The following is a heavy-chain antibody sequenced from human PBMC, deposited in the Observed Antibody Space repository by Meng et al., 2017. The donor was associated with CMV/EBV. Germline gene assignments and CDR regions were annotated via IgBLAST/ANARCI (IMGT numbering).Heavy chain of an antibody. J-gene: IGHJ4*02. CDR2: INPSGGST. CDR1: GYTLTSYY. CDR3: ARWGPIAVAGHPVFDY. V-gene: IGHV1-46*01. D-gene: IGHD6-19*01. Sequence: SVAEVNKPGASVKVSCKASGYTLTSYYMHWVRQAPGQGLEWMGIINPSGGSTSYAQKFQGRVTMTRDTSTSTVYMELSSLRSEDTAVYYCARWGPIAVAGHPVFDYWGQGTLVTVSS.